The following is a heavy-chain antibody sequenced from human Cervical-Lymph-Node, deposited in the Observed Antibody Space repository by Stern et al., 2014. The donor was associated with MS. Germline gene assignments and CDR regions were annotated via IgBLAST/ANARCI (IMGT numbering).Heavy chain of an antibody. CDR1: GYLFDDYW. Sequence: QLVQSGAEVKKPGESLKISCEASGYLFDDYWIGWVRQMSGRGLELVAIIFPRDSNTRYSPSVQGPVTISADKSISTPYLPRSSRKAPDPAIYYWARSPATPSGYDRFDYWGQGALVTVSS. CDR3: ARSPATPSGYDRFDY. D-gene: IGHD5-12*01. V-gene: IGHV5-51*03. CDR2: IFPRDSNT. J-gene: IGHJ4*02.